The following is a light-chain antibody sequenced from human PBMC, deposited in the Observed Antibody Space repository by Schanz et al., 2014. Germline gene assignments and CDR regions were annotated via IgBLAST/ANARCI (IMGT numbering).Light chain of an antibody. Sequence: EVVMTQSPATLSVSPGESATLSCRASQSVSSYLAWYQQKPGQGPRLLIYGASNRATGIPARFSGSGSGTDFTLTISSLEPEDFATYYCQQTSSTPLTFGGGTRVEIK. CDR2: GAS. CDR3: QQTSSTPLT. J-gene: IGKJ4*01. CDR1: QSVSSY. V-gene: IGKV3-11*01.